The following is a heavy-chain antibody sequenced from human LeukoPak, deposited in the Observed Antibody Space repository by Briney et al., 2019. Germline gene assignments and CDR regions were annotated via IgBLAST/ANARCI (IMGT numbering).Heavy chain of an antibody. J-gene: IGHJ4*02. CDR3: ARKLYDYVWGSYRYPLDY. Sequence: PSETLSLTCAVYGGSFSGYYWSWLRQPPGEGLEWIGEINHSGSTNYNPSLKSRVTISVDTSKNQFSLKLSSVTAADTAVYYCARKLYDYVWGSYRYPLDYWGQGTLVTVSS. D-gene: IGHD3-16*02. V-gene: IGHV4-34*01. CDR2: INHSGST. CDR1: GGSFSGYY.